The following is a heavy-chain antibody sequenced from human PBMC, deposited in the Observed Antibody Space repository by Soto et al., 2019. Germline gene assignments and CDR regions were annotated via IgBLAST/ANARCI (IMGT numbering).Heavy chain of an antibody. CDR3: AKVFVYYSDMDV. Sequence: GGSLRLSCAASGFTFSTYAMSWVRQAPGKGLEWVSGISDSAGSTYYADSVKGRFTISRDNSKNTLYLQMNSLRAEDTAVYYRAKVFVYYSDMDVWGQGTTVTVSS. V-gene: IGHV3-23*01. CDR1: GFTFSTYA. J-gene: IGHJ6*02. CDR2: ISDSAGST.